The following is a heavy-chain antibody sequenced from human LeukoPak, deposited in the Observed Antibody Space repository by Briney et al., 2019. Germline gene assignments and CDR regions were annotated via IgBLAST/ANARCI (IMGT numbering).Heavy chain of an antibody. CDR2: IKYDGIQE. Sequence: GGSLRLSCAASGFTFRSYAMSWVRQAPGKGLEWVGGIKYDGIQEFYADSVKGRFTVSKDTSKNTLHLQMNSLRAEDTAVYYCASGSLGHNYDSSGYEYWGQGTLVTVSS. D-gene: IGHD3-22*01. V-gene: IGHV3-30*03. CDR3: ASGSLGHNYDSSGYEY. CDR1: GFTFRSYA. J-gene: IGHJ4*02.